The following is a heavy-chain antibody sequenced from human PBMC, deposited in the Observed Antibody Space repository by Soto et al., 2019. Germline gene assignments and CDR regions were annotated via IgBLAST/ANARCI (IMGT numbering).Heavy chain of an antibody. CDR2: INAGNGNT. D-gene: IGHD1-26*01. Sequence: ASVKVSCKASGYTFTSYAMHWVRQAPGQRLEWMGWINAGNGNTKYSQKFQGRVTITRDTSASTAYMELSSLRSEDTAVYYCARDRENGGPRAYFDYWGQGTLVTVSS. CDR3: ARDRENGGPRAYFDY. CDR1: GYTFTSYA. V-gene: IGHV1-3*01. J-gene: IGHJ4*02.